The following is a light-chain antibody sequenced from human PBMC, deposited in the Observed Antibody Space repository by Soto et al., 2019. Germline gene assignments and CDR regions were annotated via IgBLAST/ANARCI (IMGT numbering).Light chain of an antibody. J-gene: IGLJ1*01. V-gene: IGLV2-14*01. CDR1: SSDVGGYNY. Sequence: QSALAQPASVSGSPGQSITISCTGTSSDVGGYNYVSWYQQHPGKAPKLMIYDVSNRPSGVSNRFSGSKSGNTASLTISGLQAEDVADYYCSSYTSSSPSVSVTGTKLNV. CDR2: DVS. CDR3: SSYTSSSPSV.